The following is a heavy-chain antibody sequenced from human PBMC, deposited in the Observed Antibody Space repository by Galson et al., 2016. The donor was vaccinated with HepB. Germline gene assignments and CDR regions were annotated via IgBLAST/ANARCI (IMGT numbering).Heavy chain of an antibody. CDR2: ISVYSGNT. Sequence: SVKVSCKASGYIFSNYGISWVRQAPGQGLEWMGWISVYSGNTKYAQKFQGRVTMTTDTSTNTAYMELRSLRSDDTAVYYCARDRFKDVFGVVTEIVFDYWGQGTLVTVSP. CDR1: GYIFSNYG. CDR3: ARDRFKDVFGVVTEIVFDY. D-gene: IGHD3-3*01. V-gene: IGHV1-18*01. J-gene: IGHJ4*02.